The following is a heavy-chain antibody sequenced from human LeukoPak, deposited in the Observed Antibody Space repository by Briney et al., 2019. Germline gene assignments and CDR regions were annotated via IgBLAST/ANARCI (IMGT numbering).Heavy chain of an antibody. Sequence: GGSLRLSCAASGFTVSSNYMSWVRQAPGKGLEWVSVIYSGGSTYYADSVKGRFTISRDNSKNTLYLQMNSLRAEDTAVCYCARAPAYSSSWYMDYWGQGTLVTVSS. J-gene: IGHJ4*02. CDR2: IYSGGST. CDR3: ARAPAYSSSWYMDY. V-gene: IGHV3-66*01. D-gene: IGHD6-13*01. CDR1: GFTVSSNY.